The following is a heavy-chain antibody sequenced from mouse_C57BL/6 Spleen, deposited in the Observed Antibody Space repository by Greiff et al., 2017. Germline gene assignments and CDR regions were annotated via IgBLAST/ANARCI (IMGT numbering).Heavy chain of an antibody. Sequence: QVQLQQPGAELVRPGTSVKLSCKASGYTFTSYWMHWVKQRPGQGLEWIGVIDPSDSYTNYNHKFKGKATLTVDTSSSTAYMQLSSLTSEDSAVYYCERPSTVVAPYWYFDVWGTGTTVTVSS. CDR1: GYTFTSYW. CDR2: IDPSDSYT. D-gene: IGHD1-1*01. CDR3: ERPSTVVAPYWYFDV. V-gene: IGHV1-59*01. J-gene: IGHJ1*03.